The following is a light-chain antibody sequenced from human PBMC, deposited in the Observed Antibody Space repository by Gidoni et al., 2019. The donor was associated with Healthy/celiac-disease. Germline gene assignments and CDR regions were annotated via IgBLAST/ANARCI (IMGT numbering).Light chain of an antibody. V-gene: IGKV3-11*01. J-gene: IGKJ2*01. CDR3: QQRSNRPPYT. Sequence: DIVLTQSPATLSLSPGERATLSCRASPSVSSYLAWYQQKPGQAPRLLIYDASNRATSIPARFSGSGSGTDVTLTISSLEPEDFAVYYCQQRSNRPPYTFGQGTKLEIK. CDR2: DAS. CDR1: PSVSSY.